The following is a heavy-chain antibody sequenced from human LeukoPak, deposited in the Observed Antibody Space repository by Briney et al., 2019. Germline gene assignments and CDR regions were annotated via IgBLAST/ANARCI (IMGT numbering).Heavy chain of an antibody. V-gene: IGHV3-30*18. CDR1: GFTFSSNY. J-gene: IGHJ6*02. Sequence: GGSLRLSCAASGFTFSSNYMSWVRQAPGKGLEWVAVISYDGSNKYYADSVKGRFTISRDNSKNTLYLQMNSLRAEDTAVYYCAKATLRFLTRGMDVWGQGTTVTVSS. CDR3: AKATLRFLTRGMDV. D-gene: IGHD3-3*01. CDR2: ISYDGSNK.